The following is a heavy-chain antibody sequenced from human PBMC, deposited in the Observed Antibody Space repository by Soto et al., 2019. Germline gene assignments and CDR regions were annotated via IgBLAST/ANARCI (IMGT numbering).Heavy chain of an antibody. V-gene: IGHV1-2*02. D-gene: IGHD2-2*01. J-gene: IGHJ4*02. CDR3: ATDNCDSSSCSCDY. CDR2: INPISGDT. CDR1: GYTFTGNY. Sequence: ASVKVSCKASGYTFTGNYMHWVRQAPGQGLEWMGWINPISGDTNYAQKFQGRVTMTGDTSISTAYMELSRLRSDDTAVYYCATDNCDSSSCSCDYWAQGTLGTVSS.